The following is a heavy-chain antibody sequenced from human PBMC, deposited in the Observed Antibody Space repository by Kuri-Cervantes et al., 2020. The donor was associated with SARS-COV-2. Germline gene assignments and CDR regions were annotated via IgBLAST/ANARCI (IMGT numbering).Heavy chain of an antibody. CDR3: ARDPHGFDY. J-gene: IGHJ4*02. V-gene: IGHV1-69*04. CDR1: GGTFSTDG. Sequence: SVKVSCKASGGTFSTDGITWVRQAPGQGLEWTGTIIPVLGTTTYSQKFQGRVTMTRDTSTSTVYMELSSLRSEDTAVYYCARDPHGFDYWGQGTLVTVSS. CDR2: IIPVLGTT.